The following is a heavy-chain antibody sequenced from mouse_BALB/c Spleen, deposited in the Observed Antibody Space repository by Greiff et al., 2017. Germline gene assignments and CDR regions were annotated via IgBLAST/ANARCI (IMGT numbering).Heavy chain of an antibody. CDR2: IYPSDSYT. D-gene: IGHD2-14*01. V-gene: IGHV1-69*02. CDR3: TREGRVTYYRYYFDY. CDR1: GYTFTSYW. J-gene: IGHJ2*01. Sequence: QVQLKQPGAELVRPGASVKLSCKASGYTFTSYWINWVKQRPGQGLEWIGNIYPSDSYTNYNQKFKDKATLTVDKSSSTAYMQLSSPTSEDSAVYYCTREGRVTYYRYYFDYWGQGTTLTVSS.